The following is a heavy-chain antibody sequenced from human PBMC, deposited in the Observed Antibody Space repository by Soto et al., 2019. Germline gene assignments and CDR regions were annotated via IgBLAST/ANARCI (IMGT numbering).Heavy chain of an antibody. Sequence: PSETLSLTCSVSGGSISAYYWSWIRQPPGKGLEWIGYIYYSGSTNYNPSLKSRVTISVDTSKNQFSLRLSSVTAADTAVSYGARDSGNGAPFDYWGQGTRVPVS. V-gene: IGHV4-59*01. CDR1: GGSISAYY. D-gene: IGHD4-17*01. J-gene: IGHJ4*02. CDR2: IYYSGST. CDR3: ARDSGNGAPFDY.